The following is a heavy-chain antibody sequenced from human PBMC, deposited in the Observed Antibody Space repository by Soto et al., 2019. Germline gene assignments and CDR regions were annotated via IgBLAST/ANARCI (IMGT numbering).Heavy chain of an antibody. V-gene: IGHV4-59*01. Sequence: PSETLSLTCTVSGGSISSYYWSWIRQPPGKGLEWIGYIYYSGSTNYNPSLKSRVTISVDTSKNQFSLKLSSVTAADTAVYYCARAPYCSGGSCYSVPADPHFDYWGQGTLVTVS. CDR3: ARAPYCSGGSCYSVPADPHFDY. CDR2: IYYSGST. CDR1: GGSISSYY. J-gene: IGHJ4*02. D-gene: IGHD2-15*01.